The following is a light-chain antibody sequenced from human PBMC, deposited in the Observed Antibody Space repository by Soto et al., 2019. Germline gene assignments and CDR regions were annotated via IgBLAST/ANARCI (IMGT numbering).Light chain of an antibody. J-gene: IGKJ4*01. CDR3: QKYHSAPLT. CDR1: QDVNIN. Sequence: DVQMTQSPSSLSASVGDRVTISCRASQDVNINLAWFQQRPGKPPNLLVYAASTLQSGVPSRFSGSGYGTDFTITISSLRPEDVATYYCQKYHSAPLTFGGGTKVEIK. V-gene: IGKV1-27*01. CDR2: AAS.